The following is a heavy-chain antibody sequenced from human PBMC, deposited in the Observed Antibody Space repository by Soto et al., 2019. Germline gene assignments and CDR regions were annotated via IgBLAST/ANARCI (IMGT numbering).Heavy chain of an antibody. CDR1: GASISSYNW. CDR3: ARVSATVLLRGVIIN. J-gene: IGHJ4*02. CDR2: IYHSGST. D-gene: IGHD3-10*01. V-gene: IGHV4-4*02. Sequence: SEPLSLTCDVSGASISSYNWCGCVRQPPGKGLEWIGEIYHSGSTNYNPSLKSRVTISVDKSKNQFPLKLTSVTAADTAIYYCARVSATVLLRGVIINWGRGTLVTSPQ.